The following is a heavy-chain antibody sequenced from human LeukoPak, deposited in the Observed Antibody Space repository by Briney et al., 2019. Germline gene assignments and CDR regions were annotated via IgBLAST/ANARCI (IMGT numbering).Heavy chain of an antibody. Sequence: GSSVKVSCKASGGTFSSYAISWVRQAPGQGLEGMGGIIPIFGTANYAQKFQGRVTITADESTSTAYMELSSLRSEDTAVYYCARDRHSGSYWGYYFDYWGQGTLVTVSS. CDR3: ARDRHSGSYWGYYFDY. J-gene: IGHJ4*02. CDR1: GGTFSSYA. CDR2: IIPIFGTA. D-gene: IGHD1-26*01. V-gene: IGHV1-69*01.